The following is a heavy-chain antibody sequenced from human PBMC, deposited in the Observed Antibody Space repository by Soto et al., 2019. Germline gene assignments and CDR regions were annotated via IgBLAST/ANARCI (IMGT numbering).Heavy chain of an antibody. Sequence: QVQLQESGPGLVKPSQTLSLTCTVSGGSISSGGYYWSWIRQHPGKGLEWIGYIYYSGSTYYNPYLKSRVTISVDTSKNQFSLKVSSVTAADTDVYYCAREAAANHDYWGQGTLVTVSS. CDR1: GGSISSGGYY. D-gene: IGHD6-13*01. CDR2: IYYSGST. V-gene: IGHV4-31*03. J-gene: IGHJ4*02. CDR3: AREAAANHDY.